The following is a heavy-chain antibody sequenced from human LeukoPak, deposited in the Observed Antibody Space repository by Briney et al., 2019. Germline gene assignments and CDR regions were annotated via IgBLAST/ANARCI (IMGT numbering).Heavy chain of an antibody. D-gene: IGHD3-3*02. CDR2: IYDSGST. Sequence: SSETLSLTCTVSGGSISSYYWSWIRQPPGKGLEWIGYIYDSGSTNYNPSLKSRVTISVDTSKNQFSLKLSSVTAADTAVYYCAVSIAGAFDIWGQGTMVTVSS. V-gene: IGHV4-59*12. J-gene: IGHJ3*02. CDR1: GGSISSYY. CDR3: AVSIAGAFDI.